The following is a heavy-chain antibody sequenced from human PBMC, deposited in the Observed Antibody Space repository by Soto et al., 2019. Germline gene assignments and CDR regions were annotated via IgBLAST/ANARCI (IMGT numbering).Heavy chain of an antibody. D-gene: IGHD3-10*01. Sequence: GESLKISCKGSGYSFTSYWIGWVRQMPGKGLEWMGIIYPDDSDTRYSPSFQGQVTISADKSISTAYLQWSSLKASDTAMYYCARSSMVRGVVVFDYYGMDVWGQGTTVTVSS. CDR1: GYSFTSYW. CDR3: ARSSMVRGVVVFDYYGMDV. J-gene: IGHJ6*02. V-gene: IGHV5-51*01. CDR2: IYPDDSDT.